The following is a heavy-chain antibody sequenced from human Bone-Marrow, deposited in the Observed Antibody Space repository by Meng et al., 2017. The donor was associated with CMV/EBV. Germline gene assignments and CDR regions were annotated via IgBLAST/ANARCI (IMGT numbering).Heavy chain of an antibody. CDR2: INHSGST. Sequence: CPIYGGSLSGYYWGWGRQPPGKGLEWIGEINHSGSTNSNPSLKSRVTISVDTSKNQFSLKLSSVTAADTAVYYCAGLVGATLDFDYWGQGTLVTVSS. V-gene: IGHV4-34*01. CDR1: GGSLSGYY. CDR3: AGLVGATLDFDY. D-gene: IGHD1-26*01. J-gene: IGHJ4*02.